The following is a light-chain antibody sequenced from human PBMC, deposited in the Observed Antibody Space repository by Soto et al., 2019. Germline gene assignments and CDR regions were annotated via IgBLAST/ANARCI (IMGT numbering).Light chain of an antibody. CDR2: DNN. V-gene: IGLV1-51*01. J-gene: IGLJ3*02. CDR3: GTWDSSLTADV. CDR1: SSNIGNNY. Sequence: QAVVTQPPSVSAAPGQKVTISCSGSSSNIGNNYVSWYQQFPGTAPKVLIFDNNERPSGTPDRFSGSKSGTSATLVITGLQTGDEAHYYCGTWDSSLTADVFGGGTKVTVL.